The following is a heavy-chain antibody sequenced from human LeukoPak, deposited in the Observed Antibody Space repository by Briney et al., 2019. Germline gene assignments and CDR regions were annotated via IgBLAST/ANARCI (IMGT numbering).Heavy chain of an antibody. CDR1: GDFITSGGYY. D-gene: IGHD4-23*01. CDR2: ISDNGNH. CDR3: ARLNAYGGNWDDSFDI. J-gene: IGHJ3*02. Sequence: SETLSLTCTVSGDFITSGGYYWSWISQPPGKGLEWLASISDNGNHKTKLSLKSRGTISIDTSKSLFSLKLNSVNPADTAVYYCARLNAYGGNWDDSFDIWGHGTMVAVSS. V-gene: IGHV4-39*07.